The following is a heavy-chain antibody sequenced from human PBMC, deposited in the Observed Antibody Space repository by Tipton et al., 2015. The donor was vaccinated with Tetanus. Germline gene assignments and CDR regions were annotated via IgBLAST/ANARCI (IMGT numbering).Heavy chain of an antibody. J-gene: IGHJ4*02. CDR1: GGSISSGGYY. CDR3: ARDQARGARGWNYFDY. Sequence: TLSLTCAVSGGSISSGGYYWSWIRQHPGKGLEWIGDIYNSGNTYYNPSLKSRVTILVDTTKNQFSLKLKSATAADTAVYYCARDQARGARGWNYFDYWGQGSLVTVSS. D-gene: IGHD1-26*01. V-gene: IGHV4-31*11. CDR2: IYNSGNT.